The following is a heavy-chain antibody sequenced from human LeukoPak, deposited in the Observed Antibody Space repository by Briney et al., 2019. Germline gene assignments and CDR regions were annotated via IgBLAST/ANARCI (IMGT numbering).Heavy chain of an antibody. CDR1: GYTFTGYY. CDR3: AREGLTGTTGFFDY. J-gene: IGHJ4*02. D-gene: IGHD1-7*01. CDR2: INPNSGGT. V-gene: IGHV1-2*02. Sequence: ASVTVSCKASGYTFTGYYMRWVRQAPGQGLEWMGWINPNSGGTNYAQKFQGRVTMTRDTSISTAYMELSRLRSDDTAVYYCAREGLTGTTGFFDYWGQGTLVTVSS.